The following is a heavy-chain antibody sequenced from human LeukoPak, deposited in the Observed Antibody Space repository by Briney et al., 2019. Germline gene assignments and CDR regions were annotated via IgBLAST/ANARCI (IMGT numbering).Heavy chain of an antibody. CDR1: GFTFSSYS. V-gene: IGHV3-48*02. CDR3: VGDCSGTSCHGY. J-gene: IGHJ4*02. D-gene: IGHD2-2*01. Sequence: GGSLRLSCAASGFTFSSYSMNWVRQAPGEGLEWISYITSSGGTIYYADSVKGRFTISRDNAKNSLYLQMDSLRDEDTAVYYCVGDCSGTSCHGYWGQGTLVTVPS. CDR2: ITSSGGTI.